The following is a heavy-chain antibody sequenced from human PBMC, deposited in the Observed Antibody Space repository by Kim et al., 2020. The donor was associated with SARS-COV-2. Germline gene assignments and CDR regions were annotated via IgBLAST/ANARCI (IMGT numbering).Heavy chain of an antibody. V-gene: IGHV1-18*04. CDR3: AREPGGGPRWLVSYYYYGMDV. D-gene: IGHD6-19*01. J-gene: IGHJ6*02. CDR1: GYTFTSYG. Sequence: ASVKVSCKASGYTFTSYGISWVRQAPGQGLEWMGWISAYNGNTNYAQKLQGRVTITTDTSTSTAYMELRSLRSDDTAVYYCAREPGGGPRWLVSYYYYGMDVWGQGTTVTVSS. CDR2: ISAYNGNT.